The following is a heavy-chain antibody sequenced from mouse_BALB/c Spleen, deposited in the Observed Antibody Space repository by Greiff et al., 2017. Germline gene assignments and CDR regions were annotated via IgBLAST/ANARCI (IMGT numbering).Heavy chain of an antibody. J-gene: IGHJ3*01. CDR1: GFTFSSYA. D-gene: IGHD2-2*01. Sequence: EVKVVESGGGLVKPGGSLKLSCAASGFTFSSYAMSWVRQSPEKRLEWVAEISSGGSYTYYPDTVTGRFTISRDNAKNTLYLEMSSLRSEDTAMYYCARDEGGDDGFPYWGQGTLVTVSA. CDR3: ARDEGGDDGFPY. CDR2: ISSGGSYT. V-gene: IGHV5-9-4*01.